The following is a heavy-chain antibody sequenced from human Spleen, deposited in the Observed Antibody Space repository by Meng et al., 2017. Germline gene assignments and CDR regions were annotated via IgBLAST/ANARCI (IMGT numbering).Heavy chain of an antibody. CDR1: GYSISSGYY. D-gene: IGHD3-22*01. CDR3: AREARDITMIVVVDY. V-gene: IGHV4-38-2*02. CDR2: IYHSGST. Sequence: LRLSCAVSGYSISSGYYWGWIRQPPGKGLEWIGSIYHSGSTYYNPSLKSRVTISVDTSKNQFSLKLSSVTAADTAVYYCAREARDITMIVVVDYWGQGTLVTVSS. J-gene: IGHJ4*02.